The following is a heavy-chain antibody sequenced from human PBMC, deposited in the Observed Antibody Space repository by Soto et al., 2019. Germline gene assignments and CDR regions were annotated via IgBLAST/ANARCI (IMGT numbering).Heavy chain of an antibody. Sequence: GGSLRLSCAASGFTFDDYAMHWVRQAPGKGLEWVSGISWNSGSIGYADPVKGRFTISRDNAKNSLYLQMNSLRAEDTALYYCAKDISPLGDSSGWYAYFDYWGQGTLVTVSS. D-gene: IGHD6-19*01. CDR1: GFTFDDYA. J-gene: IGHJ4*02. V-gene: IGHV3-9*01. CDR3: AKDISPLGDSSGWYAYFDY. CDR2: ISWNSGSI.